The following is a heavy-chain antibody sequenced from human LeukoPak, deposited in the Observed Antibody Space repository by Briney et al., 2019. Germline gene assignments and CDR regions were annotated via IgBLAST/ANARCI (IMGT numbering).Heavy chain of an antibody. V-gene: IGHV3-23*01. D-gene: IGHD3-16*01. CDR1: GFTFSSYS. Sequence: GGSLRLSCAASGFTFSSYSMNWVRQAPGKGLEWVSTISEDGTGTYYADSVRGRFTISRDNSKNTLYLQMNSLGAEDTAVYYCAKDQGLRGEEVWDYWGQGTLVTVSS. J-gene: IGHJ4*02. CDR2: ISEDGTGT. CDR3: AKDQGLRGEEVWDY.